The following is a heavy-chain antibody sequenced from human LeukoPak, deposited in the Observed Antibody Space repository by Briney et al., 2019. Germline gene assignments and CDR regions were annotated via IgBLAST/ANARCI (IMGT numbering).Heavy chain of an antibody. CDR2: VNPNSGNT. CDR1: GYTFTSYD. J-gene: IGHJ6*03. CDR3: AKGIVVVPAAMGGYYYMDV. V-gene: IGHV1-8*03. D-gene: IGHD2-2*01. Sequence: ASVKVSCKASGYTFTSYDINWVRQAPGQGLEWMGWVNPNSGNTGYAQKFQGRVTITRNTSISTAYMELSSLRSEDTAVYYCAKGIVVVPAAMGGYYYMDVWGKGTTVTVS.